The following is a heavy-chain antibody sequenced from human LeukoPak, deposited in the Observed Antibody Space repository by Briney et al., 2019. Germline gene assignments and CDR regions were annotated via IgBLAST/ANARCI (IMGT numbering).Heavy chain of an antibody. J-gene: IGHJ5*02. Sequence: PGGTLRLSCAASGFTFSSYSMNWVRQAPGKGLEWVSRITSSSHYIYYADSVKGRFTISRDNAKNSLYLDMSSLTADDTAVYYCARAENSGSGGLDPWGQGSLVTVSS. D-gene: IGHD2-15*01. CDR3: ARAENSGSGGLDP. CDR2: ITSSSHYI. CDR1: GFTFSSYS. V-gene: IGHV3-21*01.